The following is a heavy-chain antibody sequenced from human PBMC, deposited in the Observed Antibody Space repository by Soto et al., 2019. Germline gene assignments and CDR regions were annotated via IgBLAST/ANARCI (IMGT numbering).Heavy chain of an antibody. CDR3: AKDQDIVVVPAADYGMDV. CDR2: ISYDGSNK. Sequence: QVQLVESGGGVVQPGRSLRLSCAASGFTFSSYGMHLVRQAPGKGLEWVAVISYDGSNKYYADSVKGRFTISRDNSKKTLYLEMNGLRAEDTAVYYCAKDQDIVVVPAADYGMDVWGQGTTVTVPS. D-gene: IGHD2-2*01. J-gene: IGHJ6*02. V-gene: IGHV3-30*18. CDR1: GFTFSSYG.